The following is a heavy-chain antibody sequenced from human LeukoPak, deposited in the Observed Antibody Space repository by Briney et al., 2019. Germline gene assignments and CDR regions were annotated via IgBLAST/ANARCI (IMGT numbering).Heavy chain of an antibody. V-gene: IGHV1-2*04. Sequence: ASVKVSCKASGYTFTGYYMHWVRQAPGQGLEWMGWINPNSGGTNYAQKFQGWVTMTRDTSISTAYMELSRLRSDDTAVYYCARWSQYSSGRAYYWYFDLWGRGTLVTVSS. CDR2: INPNSGGT. CDR1: GYTFTGYY. D-gene: IGHD6-19*01. J-gene: IGHJ2*01. CDR3: ARWSQYSSGRAYYWYFDL.